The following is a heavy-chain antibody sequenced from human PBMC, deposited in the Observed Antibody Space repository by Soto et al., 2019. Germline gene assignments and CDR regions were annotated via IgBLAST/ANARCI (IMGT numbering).Heavy chain of an antibody. V-gene: IGHV3-23*01. D-gene: IGHD3-3*01. Sequence: EVQLLESGGGLVQPGGSLRLSCAASGFTFSSSAMSWVRQAPGKGLQWVSTISGSGVTTYYADSVEGRFTISRDNSKNTVYLQMNRLRAEDTAVYYCANGGDFWSGSKTWGYWGQGTLVTVSS. CDR1: GFTFSSSA. CDR3: ANGGDFWSGSKTWGY. CDR2: ISGSGVTT. J-gene: IGHJ4*02.